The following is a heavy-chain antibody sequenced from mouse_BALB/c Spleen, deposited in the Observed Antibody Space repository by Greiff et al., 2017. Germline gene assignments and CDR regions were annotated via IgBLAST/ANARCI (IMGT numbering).Heavy chain of an antibody. CDR1: GYTFTSYW. J-gene: IGHJ3*01. CDR2: INPSTGYT. V-gene: IGHV1-7*01. D-gene: IGHD2-1*01. CDR3: ARGGNLFAY. Sequence: VQLQQSGAELAKPGASVKMSCKASGYTFTSYWMHWVKQRPGQGLEWIGYINPSTGYTEYNQKFKDKATLTADKSSSTAYMQLSSLTSEDSAVYYCARGGNLFAYWVQGTLVTVSA.